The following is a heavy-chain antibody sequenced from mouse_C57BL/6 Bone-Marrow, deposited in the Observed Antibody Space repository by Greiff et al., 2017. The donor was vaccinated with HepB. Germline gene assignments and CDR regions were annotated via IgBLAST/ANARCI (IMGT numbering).Heavy chain of an antibody. Sequence: VQLQQSDAELVKPGASAKISCKVSGYTFTDHTIHWMKQRPEQGLEWIGYIYPRDGSTKYNEKFKGKATLTADKSSSTAYMQLNSLTSEDSAVYFCARWDDYGYWYFDVWGTGTTVTVSS. V-gene: IGHV1-78*01. CDR1: GYTFTDHT. D-gene: IGHD2-4*01. CDR3: ARWDDYGYWYFDV. CDR2: IYPRDGST. J-gene: IGHJ1*03.